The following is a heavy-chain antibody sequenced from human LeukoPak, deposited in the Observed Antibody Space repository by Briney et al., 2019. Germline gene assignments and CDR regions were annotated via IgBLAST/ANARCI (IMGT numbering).Heavy chain of an antibody. Sequence: GASVKVSCKASDYTFTLYGINWVRQAPGQGLEWMGWMNPVSGNAGSAQKFQGRVTLTRDTSISTAYMELSSLRSDDTAFYYCARAPMGAAALYWGQGTLVTVSS. CDR3: ARAPMGAAALY. J-gene: IGHJ4*02. D-gene: IGHD6-13*01. V-gene: IGHV1-8*02. CDR2: MNPVSGNA. CDR1: DYTFTLYG.